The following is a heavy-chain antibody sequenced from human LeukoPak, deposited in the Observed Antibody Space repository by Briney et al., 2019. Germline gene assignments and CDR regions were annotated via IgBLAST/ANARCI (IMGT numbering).Heavy chain of an antibody. D-gene: IGHD3-22*01. CDR1: GYTFTSYA. CDR2: INAGNGNT. Sequence: GASVKVSCKASGYTFTSYAMHWVRQAPGQRLEWMGWINAGNGNTKYSQKFQGRVTITRDTSASTAYMELSSLRSEGTAVYYCARHYDSNGYSIHFDYWGQGTLVTVSS. CDR3: ARHYDSNGYSIHFDY. V-gene: IGHV1-3*01. J-gene: IGHJ4*02.